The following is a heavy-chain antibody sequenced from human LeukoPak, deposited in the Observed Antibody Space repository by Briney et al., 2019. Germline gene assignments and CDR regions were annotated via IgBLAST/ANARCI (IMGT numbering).Heavy chain of an antibody. CDR1: GGSISSYY. Sequence: PSETLSLTCTVSGGSISSYYWGWIRQPPGKGLEWIGSIYYSGSTYYNPSLKSRVTISVDTSKNQFSLKLSSVTAADTAVYYCARTYYYDSSGPYYWGQGTLVTVSS. V-gene: IGHV4-39*07. CDR2: IYYSGST. CDR3: ARTYYYDSSGPYY. D-gene: IGHD3-22*01. J-gene: IGHJ4*02.